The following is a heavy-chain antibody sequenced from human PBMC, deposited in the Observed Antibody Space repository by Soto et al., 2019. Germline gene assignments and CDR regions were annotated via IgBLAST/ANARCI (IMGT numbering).Heavy chain of an antibody. J-gene: IGHJ6*02. CDR2: IYTSGST. Sequence: SETLSLTCTVSGGFISSYYWSWIRQPAGKGLEWIGRIYTSGSTNYNPSLKGRVTMSVDTSKNQFSLKLSSVTAADTAVYYCARDGGAPGSYGMDVWGQGTTVTVSS. CDR3: ARDGGAPGSYGMDV. D-gene: IGHD3-16*01. V-gene: IGHV4-4*07. CDR1: GGFISSYY.